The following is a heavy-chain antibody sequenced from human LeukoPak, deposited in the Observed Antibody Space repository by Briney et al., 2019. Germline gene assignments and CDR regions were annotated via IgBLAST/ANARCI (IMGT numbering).Heavy chain of an antibody. CDR3: ARYSSSSEAFDI. J-gene: IGHJ3*02. CDR1: GGSMSSYY. Sequence: SETLSLTCTVSGGSMSSYYWSWIRQPPGKGLEWIGYIYYSGSTNYNPSLKSRVTISVDTSKNKFSLKLSSVTAADTAVYYCARYSSSSEAFDIWGQGTMVTVSS. CDR2: IYYSGST. V-gene: IGHV4-59*01. D-gene: IGHD6-6*01.